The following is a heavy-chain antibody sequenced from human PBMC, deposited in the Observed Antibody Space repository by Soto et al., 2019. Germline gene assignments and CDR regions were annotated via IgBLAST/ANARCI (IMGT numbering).Heavy chain of an antibody. CDR1: GCTFTSYG. CDR2: ISAYNGNT. J-gene: IGHJ4*02. V-gene: IGHV1-18*01. D-gene: IGHD3-9*01. Sequence: AAVNVSCKASGCTFTSYGISWVLQPPRRGLEGMGWISAYNGNTNYAQKLQGRVTMTTDTSTSTAYMELRSLRSDDTAVYYCAREANPRYYDILTGREPRYYFDYWGQGTLVTVSS. CDR3: AREANPRYYDILTGREPRYYFDY.